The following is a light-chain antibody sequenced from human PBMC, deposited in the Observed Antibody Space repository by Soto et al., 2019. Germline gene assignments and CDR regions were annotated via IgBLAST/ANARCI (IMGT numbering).Light chain of an antibody. Sequence: EIVLTQSPGTLSLSPGERATLSCRASQSVRSSYLAWYQQKLGQAPRLLIYGVSNRATGIPDRFSGSGSGTDFTLTSSRLESEDFAVYYCQQYGTSPRTFGQGTKVEIK. CDR3: QQYGTSPRT. CDR1: QSVRSSY. V-gene: IGKV3-20*01. J-gene: IGKJ1*01. CDR2: GVS.